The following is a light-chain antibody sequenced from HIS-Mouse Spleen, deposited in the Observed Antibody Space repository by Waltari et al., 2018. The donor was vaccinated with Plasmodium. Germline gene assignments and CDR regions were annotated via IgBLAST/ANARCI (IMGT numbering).Light chain of an antibody. Sequence: QLVLTQSPSASASLGASVKLTCTLSSGHSSYAIAWHQQQPEKGPRYLRKLNSDGSHSKGDGIPDRVTGSSSGAERYLTVASLQSEDEADYYCQTWGTGMGVFGGGTKLTVL. CDR2: LNSDGSH. V-gene: IGLV4-69*01. CDR3: QTWGTGMGV. J-gene: IGLJ2*01. CDR1: SGHSSYA.